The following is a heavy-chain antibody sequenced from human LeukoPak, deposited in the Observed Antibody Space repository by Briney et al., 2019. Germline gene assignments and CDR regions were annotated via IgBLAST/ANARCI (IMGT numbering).Heavy chain of an antibody. CDR2: IAHDGTT. V-gene: IGHV4-4*02. J-gene: IGHJ4*02. CDR1: GGSIDITNY. D-gene: IGHD1-26*01. CDR3: TREDRPYCPFAY. Sequence: PSEALSPTCGVSGGSIDITNYWSWVRQAPGKGLEWIGEIAHDGTTNYNPSLRSRVAMSFDGANNQFSLSLTSVTAADTAVYYCTREDRPYCPFAYWGQGVLVTVSS.